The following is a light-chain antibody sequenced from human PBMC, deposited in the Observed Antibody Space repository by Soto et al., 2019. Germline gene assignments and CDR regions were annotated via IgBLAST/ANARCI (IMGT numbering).Light chain of an antibody. J-gene: IGKJ4*01. V-gene: IGKV3-20*01. CDR1: QSVSSSY. CDR3: QQFGSSPLT. CDR2: GAS. Sequence: EIVFTHFPGTLSFSSVERATLSCRASQSVSSSYLAWYQQKPGQAPRLLIYGASSRATGIPDRFSGSGSGTDFTLTISRLEPEDFAVYYCQQFGSSPLTFGGGTKVDIK.